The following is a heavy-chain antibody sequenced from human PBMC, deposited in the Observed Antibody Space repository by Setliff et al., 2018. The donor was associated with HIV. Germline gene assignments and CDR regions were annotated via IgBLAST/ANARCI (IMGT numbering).Heavy chain of an antibody. CDR3: ARSRGPMVRGVDPAPSFFFDY. CDR1: GTPLNGFF. J-gene: IGHJ4*02. V-gene: IGHV4-34*01. D-gene: IGHD3-10*01. CDR2: VNHSGTT. Sequence: PSETLSLTCAVYGTPLNGFFWSWVRQRPERGLEWIGEVNHSGTTNYNPSLKSRVTISVDTSKNQFSLRVKSVTAGDTGLYFCARSRGPMVRGVDPAPSFFFDYWGQGTPVTVSS.